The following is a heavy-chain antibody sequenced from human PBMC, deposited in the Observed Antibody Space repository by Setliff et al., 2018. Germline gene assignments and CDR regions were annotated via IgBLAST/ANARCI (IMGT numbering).Heavy chain of an antibody. J-gene: IGHJ3*02. CDR3: EGRAMADRGFDI. D-gene: IGHD6-19*01. CDR2: ITTSGSAT. V-gene: IGHV3-48*03. Sequence: PGGSLRLSCAVSGFIFSSYEMNWVRQAPGKGLEWVSSITTSGSATYYAESVRGRFTISRDNAKNSLYLQMNSLRAEDTAVYYCEGRAMADRGFDIWGQGTTVTVSS. CDR1: GFIFSSYE.